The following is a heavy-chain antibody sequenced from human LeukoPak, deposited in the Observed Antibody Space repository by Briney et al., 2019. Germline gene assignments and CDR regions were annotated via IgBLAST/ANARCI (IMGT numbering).Heavy chain of an antibody. CDR2: ISSSGSTI. V-gene: IGHV3-11*01. CDR1: GCTFSDYY. CDR3: AREGPTVAPDFDY. J-gene: IGHJ4*02. Sequence: GGSLRLSCAASGCTFSDYYMSWIRQAPGKGLEWVSYISSSGSTIYYADSVKGRFTISRDNAKNSLYLQMNSLRAEDTAVYYCAREGPTVAPDFDYWGQGTLVTVSS. D-gene: IGHD4-23*01.